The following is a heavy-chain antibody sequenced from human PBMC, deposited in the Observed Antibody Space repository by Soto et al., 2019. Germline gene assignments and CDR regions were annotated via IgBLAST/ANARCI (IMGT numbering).Heavy chain of an antibody. D-gene: IGHD6-6*01. V-gene: IGHV4-30-2*01. CDR2: IYHSGST. Sequence: SETLSLTCAASGVSISSGGYSWSWIRQPPGKGLEWIGYIYHSGSTYYNPSLKSRVTISVDRSKNQFSLKLSSVTAADTAVYYCARGAGYSSSSNYYYYGMDVWGQGTTVTVSS. CDR1: GVSISSGGYS. J-gene: IGHJ6*02. CDR3: ARGAGYSSSSNYYYYGMDV.